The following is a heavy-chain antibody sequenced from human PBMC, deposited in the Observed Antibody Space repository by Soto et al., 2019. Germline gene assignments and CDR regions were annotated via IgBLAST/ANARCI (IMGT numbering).Heavy chain of an antibody. CDR3: AKDGQFRTDGFDV. CDR2: LSRGGGTT. Sequence: EAQLSESGGDLVQPGGSLRLSCAASGFTFSSDGMSWVRQAPGKGLEWISGLSRGGGTTYYADSVKGRFTISRDNSKNTLDLIMNSLRVEDTALYYCAKDGQFRTDGFDVWGQGTMVTVSS. J-gene: IGHJ3*01. CDR1: GFTFSSDG. V-gene: IGHV3-23*01. D-gene: IGHD1-1*01.